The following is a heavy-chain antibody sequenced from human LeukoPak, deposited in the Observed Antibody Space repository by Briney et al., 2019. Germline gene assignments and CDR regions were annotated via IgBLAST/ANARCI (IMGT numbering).Heavy chain of an antibody. CDR1: GFTFSSYW. CDR2: IKQDGSEK. Sequence: GGSLRLSCAASGFTFSSYWMSWVRQAPGKGLEWVANIKQDGSEKYYVDSVKGRFTISRDNAKNSLYLQMNSLRAEDTAVYYCARVGRFLEWLLFPDYFDYWGQGTLVTVSS. CDR3: ARVGRFLEWLLFPDYFDY. J-gene: IGHJ4*02. V-gene: IGHV3-7*01. D-gene: IGHD3-3*01.